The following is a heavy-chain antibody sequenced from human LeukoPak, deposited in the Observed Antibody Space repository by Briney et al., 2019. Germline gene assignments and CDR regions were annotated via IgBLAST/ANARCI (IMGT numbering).Heavy chain of an antibody. D-gene: IGHD3-10*01. J-gene: IGHJ5*02. CDR3: ARKSGGSQRKMDDWFDP. V-gene: IGHV3-30*04. CDR1: GFTFSDYA. CDR2: ISYDGTYK. Sequence: SGGSLRLACAASGFTFSDYAMQWVGQAPDKGLEWVSVISYDGTYKYYGNSVKGRVTISRDNSKNTLYLQMDSLRPEDTAVYSCARKSGGSQRKMDDWFDPWGQGTLVIVSS.